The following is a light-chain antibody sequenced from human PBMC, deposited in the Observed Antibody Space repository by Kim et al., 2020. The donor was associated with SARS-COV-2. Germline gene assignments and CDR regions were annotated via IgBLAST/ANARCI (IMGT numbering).Light chain of an antibody. J-gene: IGKJ4*01. Sequence: DIQMTQSPSSLSASVGDRVTITCQASQDIRHYLNWYQRKPGKATKVLIYDAFNLETGVTSRFRGSGSGTDFTFTITSLQPDDIATYYCQQYDDLPLTFGGGTKVEI. V-gene: IGKV1-33*01. CDR2: DAF. CDR1: QDIRHY. CDR3: QQYDDLPLT.